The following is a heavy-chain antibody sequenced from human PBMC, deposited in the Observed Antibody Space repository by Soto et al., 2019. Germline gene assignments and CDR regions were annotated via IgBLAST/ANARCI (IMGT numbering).Heavy chain of an antibody. Sequence: EVQLVESGGGLVQPGGSLRLSCAASGFTFSDHYMEWVRQAPGKGLEWVGRIRNKANSYTTEYAASVKGRFTISRDDSKNSLYLQINSLKTEDTAVYYCVRANHYFDYWGQGTLVTVSS. J-gene: IGHJ4*02. V-gene: IGHV3-72*01. CDR1: GFTFSDHY. CDR3: VRANHYFDY. CDR2: IRNKANSYTT.